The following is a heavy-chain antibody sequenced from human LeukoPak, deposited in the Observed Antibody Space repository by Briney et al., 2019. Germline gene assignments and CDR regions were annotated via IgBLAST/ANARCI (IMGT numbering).Heavy chain of an antibody. CDR2: IKQDGSEK. CDR1: GFTFSSYW. D-gene: IGHD5-24*01. Sequence: SGGSLRLSCAASGFTFSSYWMSWVRQAPGKGLEWVANIKQDGSEKYYVDSVKGRFTISRDNAKNSLYLQMNSLRAEDTAVYYCARPDTRDGYNYFMDYWGQGTLVTVSS. V-gene: IGHV3-7*01. CDR3: ARPDTRDGYNYFMDY. J-gene: IGHJ4*02.